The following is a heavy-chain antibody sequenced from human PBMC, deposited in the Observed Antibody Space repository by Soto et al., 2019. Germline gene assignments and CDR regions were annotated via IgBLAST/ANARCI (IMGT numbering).Heavy chain of an antibody. CDR3: ARGFTVVVVAATQNWFDP. CDR2: INHSGST. D-gene: IGHD2-15*01. J-gene: IGHJ5*02. V-gene: IGHV4-34*01. Sequence: PSETLSLTCAVYGGSFSGYYWSWIRQPPGKGLEWIGEINHSGSTNYNPSLKSRVTISVDTSKNQFSLKLSSVTAADTAVYYCARGFTVVVVAATQNWFDPWGQGTLVTV. CDR1: GGSFSGYY.